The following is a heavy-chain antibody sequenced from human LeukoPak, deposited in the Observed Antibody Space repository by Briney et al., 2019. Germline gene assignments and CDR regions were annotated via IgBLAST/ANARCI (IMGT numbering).Heavy chain of an antibody. V-gene: IGHV1-3*02. CDR3: ARGGSTDSIHSCGGNCYFLDY. D-gene: IGHD2-21*02. CDR2: GNAGNGNT. CDR1: GYTFTSYA. J-gene: IGHJ4*02. Sequence: ASVKVSCKASGYTFTSYAMHWVRQAPGQRLEWMGWGNAGNGNTKYSQEFQGRVTITRDTSASAAYMELSSLRSEDMAVYYCARGGSTDSIHSCGGNCYFLDYWGQGTLVTVSS.